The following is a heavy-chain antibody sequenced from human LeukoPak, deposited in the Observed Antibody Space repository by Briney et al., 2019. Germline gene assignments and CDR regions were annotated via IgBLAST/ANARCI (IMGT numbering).Heavy chain of an antibody. V-gene: IGHV4-59*01. D-gene: IGHD6-19*01. CDR3: ARETTLAGFASGLGFNY. CDR2: IYGSGNT. Sequence: SETLSLTCTVSGASISSWYWSWVRQPPGKGLEWIGYIYGSGNTNYNPSLKSRITMSIDTSKNQFSLELTSVTAADTATYYCARETTLAGFASGLGFNYWGQGILVTVSS. J-gene: IGHJ4*02. CDR1: GASISSWY.